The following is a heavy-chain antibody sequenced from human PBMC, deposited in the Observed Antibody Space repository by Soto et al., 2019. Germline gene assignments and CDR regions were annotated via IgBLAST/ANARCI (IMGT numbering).Heavy chain of an antibody. V-gene: IGHV1-18*01. CDR1: GYTFTSYG. J-gene: IGHJ4*02. CDR2: ISAYNGNT. D-gene: IGHD4-17*01. Sequence: ASVKVSCKASGYTFTSYGISWVRQAPGQGLEWMGWISAYNGNTNYAQKLQGRVTMNTDTSTSTAYMELRSLRSDDTAVYYCAREVWGDYDFDYWGQGTLVTVSS. CDR3: AREVWGDYDFDY.